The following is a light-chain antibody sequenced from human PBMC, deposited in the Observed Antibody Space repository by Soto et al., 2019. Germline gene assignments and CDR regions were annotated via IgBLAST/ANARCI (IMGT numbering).Light chain of an antibody. Sequence: QSVLTQPASVSGSPGQSITLSCTGTSSDIGGYDYVSWYQRHPGKAPKLIIYDVNNRPSGVSNRFSGSKSGNTASLTISGLQAGDEADYYCPSYASGSSHVVFGGGTKVTVL. CDR2: DVN. CDR3: PSYASGSSHVV. CDR1: SSDIGGYDY. V-gene: IGLV2-14*01. J-gene: IGLJ2*01.